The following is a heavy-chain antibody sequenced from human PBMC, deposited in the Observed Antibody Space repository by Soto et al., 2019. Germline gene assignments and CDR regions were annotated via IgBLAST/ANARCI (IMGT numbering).Heavy chain of an antibody. D-gene: IGHD2-2*03. CDR2: ISDSGST. CDR1: GFTFSTSA. Sequence: EVQLLESGGGLVQPGGSLRLSCEASGFTFSTSAMSWVRHAPGKGLDWVSTISDSGSTYYADSVKGRFTISRDNSKTASYLQMNSLRAEDTAIYYCAKVWVEDGYFTRTSCLYYFHHWGQGVLVTVSS. V-gene: IGHV3-23*01. J-gene: IGHJ4*02. CDR3: AKVWVEDGYFTRTSCLYYFHH.